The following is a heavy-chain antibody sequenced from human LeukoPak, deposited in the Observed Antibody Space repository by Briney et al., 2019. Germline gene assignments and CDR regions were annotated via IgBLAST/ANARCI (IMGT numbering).Heavy chain of an antibody. V-gene: IGHV1-69*13. D-gene: IGHD3-10*01. CDR1: GYTFTSYG. J-gene: IGHJ4*02. CDR2: IIPIFGTA. CDR3: AAPRTISGRGEFDY. Sequence: SVKVSCKASGYTFTSYGISWVRQAPGQGLEWMGGIIPIFGTANYAQKFQGRVTITADESTSTAYMELSSLRSEDTAVYYCAAPRTISGRGEFDYWGQGTLVTVSS.